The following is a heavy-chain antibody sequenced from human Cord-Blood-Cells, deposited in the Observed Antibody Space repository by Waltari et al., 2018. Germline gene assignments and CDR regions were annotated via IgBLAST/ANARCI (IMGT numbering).Heavy chain of an antibody. Sequence: QVQLVQSGAEVKKPGASVKVSCKASGYTFTSYEINWVRQDTGQGIEWMVWMNPNSGNTGYAQKFQGRVTITRNTSISTAYMELSSLRSEDTAVYYCARGYYDSSAFDIWSQGTMVTVSS. V-gene: IGHV1-8*03. CDR3: ARGYYDSSAFDI. J-gene: IGHJ3*02. CDR1: GYTFTSYE. CDR2: MNPNSGNT. D-gene: IGHD3-22*01.